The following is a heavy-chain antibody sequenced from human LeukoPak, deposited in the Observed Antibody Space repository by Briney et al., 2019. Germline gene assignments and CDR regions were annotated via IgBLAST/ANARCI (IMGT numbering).Heavy chain of an antibody. V-gene: IGHV3-48*01. Sequence: GGSLRLSCAASGFTFSSYSMNWVRQAPGKGLEWVSYISSSSSTIYYADSVKGRFTISRDNAKNSLYLQMNSLRAEDTAVYYCARDPTVGATSWGQGTLVTVSS. CDR2: ISSSSSTI. D-gene: IGHD1-26*01. J-gene: IGHJ4*02. CDR3: ARDPTVGATS. CDR1: GFTFSSYS.